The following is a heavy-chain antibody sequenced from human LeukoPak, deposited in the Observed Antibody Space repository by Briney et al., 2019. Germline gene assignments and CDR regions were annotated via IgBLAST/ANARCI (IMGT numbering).Heavy chain of an antibody. Sequence: GGSLRLSCAASGFSFSSYWMSWVRQAPGKGLEWVSNIKEDGSEKNYVDSVKGRFTISRDNAKNSLYLQMNSLRAEDTAVYYCARKDSSPRTFTGWGEGTLVTVHS. J-gene: IGHJ1*01. D-gene: IGHD3-22*01. CDR1: GFSFSSYW. V-gene: IGHV3-7*01. CDR2: IKEDGSEK. CDR3: ARKDSSPRTFTG.